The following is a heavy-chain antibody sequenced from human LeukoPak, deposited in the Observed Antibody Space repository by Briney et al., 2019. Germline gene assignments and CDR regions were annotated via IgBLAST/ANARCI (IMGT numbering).Heavy chain of an antibody. CDR1: GLTFSTYW. V-gene: IGHV3-7*03. D-gene: IGHD3-10*02. CDR3: ARLCWGNQLARFDS. J-gene: IGHJ4*02. Sequence: GGSLRLSCSASGLTFSTYWMSWVRQAPGKGLEWGANMRRDGNETYYLDSVRGRFTISRDNAKNSLYLQTNRLSAEDTAVYYRARLCWGNQLARFDSWGQGTLVPVPP. CDR2: MRRDGNET.